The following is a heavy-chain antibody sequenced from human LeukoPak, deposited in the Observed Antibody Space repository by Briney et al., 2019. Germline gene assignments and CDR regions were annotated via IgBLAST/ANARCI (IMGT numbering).Heavy chain of an antibody. V-gene: IGHV3-30*18. CDR3: AKKYSYGSGAGDALDI. Sequence: GGSLRLSCAASGFTFSNFGMHWVRQAPGKGLEWVAVISYDGSLKHYLDSVKGRFTISRDNSKSTMYLQMDSLRVEDTAVYYCAKKYSYGSGAGDALDIWGHGTLVTVSS. J-gene: IGHJ3*02. CDR2: ISYDGSLK. CDR1: GFTFSNFG. D-gene: IGHD3-10*01.